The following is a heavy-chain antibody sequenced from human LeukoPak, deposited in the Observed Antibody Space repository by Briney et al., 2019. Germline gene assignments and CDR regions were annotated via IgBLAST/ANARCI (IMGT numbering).Heavy chain of an antibody. V-gene: IGHV3-15*01. D-gene: IGHD3-3*01. J-gene: IGHJ4*02. CDR2: IKIKSDGETT. Sequence: AGSLRLSCAASGFTFTNAYMSWVRQAPGKGLEWLGRIKIKSDGETTDYAAPVEGRFTISRDDSRNTLYPQMNSLKTEDTAVYYCAVGRVRDYWGQGTLVTVSS. CDR3: AVGRVRDY. CDR1: GFTFTNAY.